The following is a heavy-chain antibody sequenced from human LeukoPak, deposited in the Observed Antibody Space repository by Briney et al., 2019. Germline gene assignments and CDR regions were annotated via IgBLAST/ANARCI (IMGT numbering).Heavy chain of an antibody. CDR3: ARADSSSSPREMAPRV. D-gene: IGHD6-6*01. J-gene: IGHJ4*02. V-gene: IGHV4-34*01. CDR2: INHSGST. Sequence: PSQTLSLTCAVYGGSFSGYYWSWIRQPPGKGLEWIGEINHSGSTNYNPSLKSRVTISVDTSKNQFSLKLSSVTAADTAVYYCARADSSSSPREMAPRVWGQGTLVTVSS. CDR1: GGSFSGYY.